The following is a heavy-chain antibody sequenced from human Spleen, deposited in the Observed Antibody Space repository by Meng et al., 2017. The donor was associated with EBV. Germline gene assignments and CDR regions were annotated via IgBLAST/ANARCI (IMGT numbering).Heavy chain of an antibody. CDR2: IYHSGST. CDR1: GGSISSSDW. J-gene: IGHJ5*02. D-gene: IGHD3-16*01. CDR3: AQRERWGLDP. V-gene: IGHV4-4*02. Sequence: QVRLQESGPGLVEPSGTLSLTCAVSGGSISSSDWWSWVRQAPGKGLEWIGEIYHSGSTSYNPSLESRVTISIDKSKNQVSLKLTSVTAADTAVYYCAQRERWGLDPWGQGTLVTVSS.